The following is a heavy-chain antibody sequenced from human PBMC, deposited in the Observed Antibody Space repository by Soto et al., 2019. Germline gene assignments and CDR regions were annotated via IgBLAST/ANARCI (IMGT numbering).Heavy chain of an antibody. V-gene: IGHV3-23*01. J-gene: IGHJ4*02. CDR2: ISGSGVNT. CDR3: ATERGYSGYGLDY. Sequence: EVQLLESGGGLVQPGGSLTLSCAASGFTFSSYAMSWVRQAPGKGLEWVSAISGSGVNTYSADSVKGRFTISRDNSKNTLYLQMNGLRAEDTAVYYCATERGYSGYGLDYWGQGTLVTVSS. D-gene: IGHD5-12*01. CDR1: GFTFSSYA.